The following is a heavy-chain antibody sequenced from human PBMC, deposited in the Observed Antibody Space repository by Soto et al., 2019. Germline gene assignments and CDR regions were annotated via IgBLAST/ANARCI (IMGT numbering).Heavy chain of an antibody. D-gene: IGHD3-16*01. J-gene: IGHJ4*02. Sequence: GESLKISCKGSGYSFTSYWIGWVRQMPGKGLEWMGIIYPGDSDTRYSPSFQGQVTISADKSISTAYLQWSSLKASDTAMYYCARHRTSFLWGTNQDSRFDYWGQGTLVTVSS. V-gene: IGHV5-51*01. CDR1: GYSFTSYW. CDR3: ARHRTSFLWGTNQDSRFDY. CDR2: IYPGDSDT.